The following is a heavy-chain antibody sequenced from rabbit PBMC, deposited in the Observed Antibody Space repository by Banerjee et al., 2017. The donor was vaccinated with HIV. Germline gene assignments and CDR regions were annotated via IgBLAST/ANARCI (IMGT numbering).Heavy chain of an antibody. Sequence: QEQLVESGGGLVQPGGSLKLSCKASGFDFSSYGVSWVRQAPGKGLEWIGYITYGGSAYYASWVKGRFTISKTSSTTVTLQMTSLTAADTATYFCARDLAGVTGWNFGLWGQGTLVTVS. V-gene: IGHV1S39*01. CDR2: ITYGGSA. D-gene: IGHD4-1*01. CDR1: GFDFSSYG. CDR3: ARDLAGVTGWNFGL. J-gene: IGHJ3*01.